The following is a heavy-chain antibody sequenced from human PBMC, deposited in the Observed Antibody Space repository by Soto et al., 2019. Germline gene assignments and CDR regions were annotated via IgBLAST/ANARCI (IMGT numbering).Heavy chain of an antibody. J-gene: IGHJ6*02. CDR1: GGTFNNYP. CDR2: SIPIFGAA. V-gene: IGHV1-69*13. CDR3: ARGRGYSGDDHYYYFDMDV. D-gene: IGHD5-12*01. Sequence: ASVKVSCKASGGTFNNYPITWVRQAPGQGLEWMGGSIPIFGAANYAQKFQGRVTISVDESTSTAYMELSSLRSEDTAVYYCARGRGYSGDDHYYYFDMDVWGQGTTVTVS.